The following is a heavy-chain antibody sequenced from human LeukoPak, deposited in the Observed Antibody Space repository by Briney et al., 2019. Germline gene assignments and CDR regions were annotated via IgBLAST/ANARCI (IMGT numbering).Heavy chain of an antibody. CDR3: AKPHEGWDEYFQH. J-gene: IGHJ1*01. CDR1: GFTFSSYA. V-gene: IGHV3-23*01. Sequence: GGSLRLSCAASGFTFSSYAMNWVRQAPGKGLEWVSAISGSGGSTYYADSVKGRFTISRDNSKNTLYLQMNSLRAEDTAVYYCAKPHEGWDEYFQHWGQGTLVTVSS. CDR2: ISGSGGST. D-gene: IGHD6-19*01.